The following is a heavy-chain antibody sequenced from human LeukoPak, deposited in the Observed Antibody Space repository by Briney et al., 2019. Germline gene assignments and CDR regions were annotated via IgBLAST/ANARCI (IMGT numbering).Heavy chain of an antibody. CDR3: ARGYQPYDFWSGYPGY. D-gene: IGHD3-3*01. CDR1: GFTFSDYY. V-gene: IGHV3-11*04. Sequence: PGGSLRLSCAASGFTFSDYYMSGIRQAPGKGLEWVSYISSSGSTIYYADSVKGRFTISRDNAKNSLYLQMNSLRAEDTAVYYCARGYQPYDFWSGYPGYWGQGTLVTVSS. CDR2: ISSSGSTI. J-gene: IGHJ4*02.